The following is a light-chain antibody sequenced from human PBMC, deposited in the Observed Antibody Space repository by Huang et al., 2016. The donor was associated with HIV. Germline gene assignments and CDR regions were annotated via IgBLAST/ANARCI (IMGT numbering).Light chain of an antibody. CDR3: MQGTHWPPIT. J-gene: IGKJ5*01. CDR2: KSS. V-gene: IGKV2-30*01. Sequence: DVVLTQSPLSLPVTLGQPASISCWSSQSLIYSDGNTYLSWFQQRPGQSPRRLIYKSSNRDSGVPDRFSGSGSGSDFTLKISKVEAEDVAVYYCMQGTHWPPITFGQGTRLAI. CDR1: QSLIYSDGNTY.